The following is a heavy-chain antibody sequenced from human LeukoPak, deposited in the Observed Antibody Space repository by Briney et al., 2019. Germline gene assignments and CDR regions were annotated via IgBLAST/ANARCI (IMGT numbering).Heavy chain of an antibody. J-gene: IGHJ3*02. CDR2: ISSSSSTI. CDR1: GFTFSSYG. V-gene: IGHV3-48*01. Sequence: GGSLRLSCAASGFTFSSYGMHWVRQAPGKGLEWVSYISSSSSTIYYADSVKGRFTISRDNAKNSLYLQMNSLRAEHTAVYYCARDRIHREDAFDIWGQGTMVTVSS. D-gene: IGHD1-14*01. CDR3: ARDRIHREDAFDI.